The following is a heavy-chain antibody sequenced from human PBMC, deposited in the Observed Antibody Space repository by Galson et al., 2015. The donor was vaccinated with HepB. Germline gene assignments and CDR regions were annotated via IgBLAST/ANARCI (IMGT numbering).Heavy chain of an antibody. V-gene: IGHV5-51*01. CDR2: IDPTDSET. D-gene: IGHD6-19*01. Sequence: QSGAEVKKPGESLKISCKGSGYRFTSYWIGWVRQMPGKGLEWMGMIDPTDSETKYSPSFQGQVTVSIDKSLNTAHLHWSSLRASDTAMYYCATSSGWASDALDLWGQGTMVTVPS. CDR3: ATSSGWASDALDL. CDR1: GYRFTSYW. J-gene: IGHJ3*01.